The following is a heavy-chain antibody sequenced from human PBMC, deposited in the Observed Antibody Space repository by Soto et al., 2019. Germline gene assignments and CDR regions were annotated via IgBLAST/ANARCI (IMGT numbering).Heavy chain of an antibody. D-gene: IGHD3-10*01. V-gene: IGHV3-30*18. CDR1: GFNFSSYG. CDR3: AKWGRGFDL. J-gene: IGHJ2*01. CDR2: ISYDGSYK. Sequence: QVQLVESGGGVVQPGRSLRLSCAASGFNFSSYGMHWVRQAPGKGLEWVAVISYDGSYKYYADSVKGRFTISRDNSKNTLYLQMNSLRAEDTAVYYCAKWGRGFDLWGRGTLVTVSS.